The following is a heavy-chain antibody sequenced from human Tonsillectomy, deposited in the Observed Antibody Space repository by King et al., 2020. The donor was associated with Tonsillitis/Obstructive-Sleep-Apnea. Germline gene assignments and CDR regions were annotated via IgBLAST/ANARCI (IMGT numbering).Heavy chain of an antibody. CDR3: AGVYIVAGGTAFDI. J-gene: IGHJ3*02. D-gene: IGHD2-15*01. Sequence: VQLVESGAEVKKPGASVKVSCKTSGYTFTNYGISWVRQAPGQGLEWMGWISCYNGNTNYAQELQGRISMTTDTSTSTVYMELRSLRSDDTAVYYCAGVYIVAGGTAFDIWGQGTMVTVSS. CDR2: ISCYNGNT. CDR1: GYTFTNYG. V-gene: IGHV1-18*01.